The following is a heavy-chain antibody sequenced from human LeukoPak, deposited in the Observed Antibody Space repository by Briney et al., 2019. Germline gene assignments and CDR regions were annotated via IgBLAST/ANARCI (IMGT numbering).Heavy chain of an antibody. CDR3: ARDQYYDSSGYRGFDI. V-gene: IGHV3-21*01. CDR2: ISSSSSYI. J-gene: IGHJ3*02. Sequence: PGGSLRLFCAASGFTFSSYSMNWVRQAPGKGLEWVSSISSSSSYIYYADSVKGRFTISRDNAKNSLYLQMNSLRAEDTAVYYCARDQYYDSSGYRGFDIWGQGTMVTVSS. CDR1: GFTFSSYS. D-gene: IGHD3-22*01.